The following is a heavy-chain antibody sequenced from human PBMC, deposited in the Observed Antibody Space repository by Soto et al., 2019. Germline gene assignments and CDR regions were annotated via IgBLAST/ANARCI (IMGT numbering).Heavy chain of an antibody. J-gene: IGHJ6*03. D-gene: IGHD3-3*01. Sequence: GGSLRLSCAASGFTFSSYSMSWVRQAPGKGLEWVSAISGSGGSTYYADSVKGQFTISRDNSKNTLYLQMNSLRAEDTAVYYCAKCTIFGVCYMDVWGKGTTVTVSS. V-gene: IGHV3-23*01. CDR2: ISGSGGST. CDR1: GFTFSSYS. CDR3: AKCTIFGVCYMDV.